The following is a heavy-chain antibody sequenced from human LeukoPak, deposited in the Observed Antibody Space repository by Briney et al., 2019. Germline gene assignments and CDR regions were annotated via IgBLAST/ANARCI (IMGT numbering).Heavy chain of an antibody. Sequence: PSETLSLTCAVSGGSISGSNWWSWVRQPPGKGLEWIGEIYHSGSTNYNPSLKSRLSISVDTSKNQFSLKLGSVAAADTAVYYCARNYYDRSGYYRALDYWGQGTLVTVSS. D-gene: IGHD3-22*01. V-gene: IGHV4-4*02. CDR1: GGSISGSNW. CDR3: ARNYYDRSGYYRALDY. J-gene: IGHJ4*02. CDR2: IYHSGST.